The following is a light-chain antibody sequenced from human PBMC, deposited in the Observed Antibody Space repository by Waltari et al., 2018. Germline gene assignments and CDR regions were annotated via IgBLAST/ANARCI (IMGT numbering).Light chain of an antibody. V-gene: IGLV2-8*01. Sequence: QSALTQPPSASGSPGQSVTISCTGTSSDVGGYNYVSWFQQRPGHAPKVMIYEVSKGHARVPDRFAGSKSGNTASLSVSGLQAEEEADYYCSSYAGRKFGVFGGGTKLTVL. CDR1: SSDVGGYNY. J-gene: IGLJ3*02. CDR3: SSYAGRKFGV. CDR2: EVS.